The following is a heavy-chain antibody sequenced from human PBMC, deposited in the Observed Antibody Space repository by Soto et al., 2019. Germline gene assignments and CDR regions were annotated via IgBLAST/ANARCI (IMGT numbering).Heavy chain of an antibody. D-gene: IGHD3-22*01. J-gene: IGHJ3*02. CDR1: GGTFSRHA. V-gene: IGHV1-69*01. Sequence: QVQLVQSGAEVRKPGSSVKVSCKASGGTFSRHAISWVRQAPGQGLEWMGGIIPIFGTANHAQKFQGRVTIIADESTSTVYMELSSLRSEDTAVYYCASQYGAYDSSGLEAFDIWGQGTMVTVSS. CDR3: ASQYGAYDSSGLEAFDI. CDR2: IIPIFGTA.